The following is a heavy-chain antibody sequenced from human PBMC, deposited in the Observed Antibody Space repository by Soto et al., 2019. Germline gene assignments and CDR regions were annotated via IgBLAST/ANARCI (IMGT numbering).Heavy chain of an antibody. CDR2: IYYSGST. Sequence: PSETLSLTCTVSGGSISSYYWSWIRQPPGKGLEWIGYIYYSGSTCYNPSLKSRVTISVDTSKNQFSLKLSSVTAADTAVYYCVASCVGCRGFNYYGMDVWGQGTTVTVS. CDR3: VASCVGCRGFNYYGMDV. D-gene: IGHD5-12*01. CDR1: GGSISSYY. J-gene: IGHJ6*02. V-gene: IGHV4-59*06.